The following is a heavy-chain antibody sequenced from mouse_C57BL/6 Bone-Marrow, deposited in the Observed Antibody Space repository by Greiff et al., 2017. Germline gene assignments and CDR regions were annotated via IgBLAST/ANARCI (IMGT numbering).Heavy chain of an antibody. J-gene: IGHJ4*01. CDR2: IYPGSGST. D-gene: IGHD1-1*01. V-gene: IGHV1-55*01. Sequence: QVQLQQPGAELVKPGASVKMSCKASGYTFTSYWITWVKQRPGQGLEWIGDIYPGSGSTNYNAKFKSKATLTVDKSSSTAYMQLSSLTSEDSAVYYWARRDLLRLVGDYWGQGTSVTVSS. CDR1: GYTFTSYW. CDR3: ARRDLLRLVGDY.